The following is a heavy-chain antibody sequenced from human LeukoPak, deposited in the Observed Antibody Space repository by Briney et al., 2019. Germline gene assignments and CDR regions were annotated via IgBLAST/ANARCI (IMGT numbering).Heavy chain of an antibody. J-gene: IGHJ4*02. CDR3: GRESGRGFDY. CDR2: ISGYNGNT. Sequence: ASVKVSCKASGYIFASYGISWVRQAPGQGLEWMGRISGYNGNTNYAQKLQGRVTMTTDTSASTAYMEVRSLRSDDTAVYYCGRESGRGFDYWGQGTLVTVSS. CDR1: GYIFASYG. D-gene: IGHD3-3*01. V-gene: IGHV1-18*04.